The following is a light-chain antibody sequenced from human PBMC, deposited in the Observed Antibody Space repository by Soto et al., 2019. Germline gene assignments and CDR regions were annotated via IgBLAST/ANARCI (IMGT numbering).Light chain of an antibody. Sequence: DIQMTQSPSTLSASVGDRVTITCRASQSISSWLAWYQQKPGKAPKLLIYDASSLESGVPSWFSGSGSGTEFTLTISILQPDDFATYYCEQYNSYSPTFGQGTKVEIK. V-gene: IGKV1-5*01. CDR3: EQYNSYSPT. CDR1: QSISSW. J-gene: IGKJ1*01. CDR2: DAS.